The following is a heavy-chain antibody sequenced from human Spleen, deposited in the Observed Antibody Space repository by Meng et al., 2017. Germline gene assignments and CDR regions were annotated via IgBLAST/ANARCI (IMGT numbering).Heavy chain of an antibody. J-gene: IGHJ4*02. D-gene: IGHD2-2*01. CDR2: INAVFGTT. CDR1: GGIFSNYV. CDR3: ARKAGNCISTTCYSWDY. Sequence: SVTVSCKALGGIFSNYVIGWVRQAPGQGLEWMGGINAVFGTTNYAQKFQGRVTITTDESTSTVYMELTRLTSEDTAVYFCARKAGNCISTTCYSWDYWGQGTLVTVSS. V-gene: IGHV1-69*05.